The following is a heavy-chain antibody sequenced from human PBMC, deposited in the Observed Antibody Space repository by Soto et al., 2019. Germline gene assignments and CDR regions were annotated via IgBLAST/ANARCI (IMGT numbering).Heavy chain of an antibody. V-gene: IGHV3-33*01. CDR1: GFDFNTSG. CDR2: IWYDGSNK. Sequence: QVQLVESGGGVVQPGRSLRVSCAASGFDFNTSGMHWVSQAPGKGLEWVAVIWYDGSNKYYADSVKGRFTISRDNSKNTVSLQMISLRAEDTAVYYCARTIWSYDSFDMWGQGTMVTVAS. J-gene: IGHJ3*02. CDR3: ARTIWSYDSFDM. D-gene: IGHD3-10*01.